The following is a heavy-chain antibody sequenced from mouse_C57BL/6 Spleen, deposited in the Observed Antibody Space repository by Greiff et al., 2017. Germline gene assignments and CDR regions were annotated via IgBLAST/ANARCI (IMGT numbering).Heavy chain of an antibody. D-gene: IGHD1-3*01. J-gene: IGHJ3*01. CDR2: IYPRSGNT. V-gene: IGHV1-81*01. CDR1: GYTFTSSC. Sequence: QVQLQQSVAELARPGASVKLSCKASGYTFTSSCIRWVKQRPGQGLEWIGEIYPRSGNTYYNEKFKGKATLTADKSSSTAYMELRSLTSEDSAVYYCARGGKLTGAAFAYWGQGTLVTVSA. CDR3: ARGGKLTGAAFAY.